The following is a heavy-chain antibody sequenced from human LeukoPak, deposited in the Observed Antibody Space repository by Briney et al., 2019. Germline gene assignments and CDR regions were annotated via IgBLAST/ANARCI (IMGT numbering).Heavy chain of an antibody. Sequence: PGGSLRLSCAASGFTFSSYAMSWVRQAPGKGLEWVSAISGSGGSTYYADSVKGRFTISRDNPKNTLYLQMNSLRAEDTAVYYCAKDFDYYGSGSYFDYWGQGTLVTVSS. CDR1: GFTFSSYA. CDR2: ISGSGGST. J-gene: IGHJ4*02. V-gene: IGHV3-23*01. CDR3: AKDFDYYGSGSYFDY. D-gene: IGHD3-10*01.